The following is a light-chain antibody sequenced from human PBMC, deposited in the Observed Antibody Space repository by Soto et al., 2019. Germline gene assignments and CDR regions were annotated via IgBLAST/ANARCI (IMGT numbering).Light chain of an antibody. Sequence: QSALTQPASVSGSPGQSITISCTGTSSDVGSYNLVSWYQQHPGKDPKLMIYEVSKRPSGVSNRFSGSKSGNTASLTISGRQAEDEADYYCCADAGSRVFVTGTKLTVL. J-gene: IGLJ1*01. V-gene: IGLV2-23*02. CDR1: SSDVGSYNL. CDR3: CADAGSRV. CDR2: EVS.